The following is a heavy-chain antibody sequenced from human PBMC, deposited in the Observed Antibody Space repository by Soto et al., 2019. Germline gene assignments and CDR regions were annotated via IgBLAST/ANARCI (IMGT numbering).Heavy chain of an antibody. Sequence: QVQLVQSGAEVKKPGASVKVSCEASGYTFTTSDINWVRQATGQGLEWMGWMNPNSGDTGYAQKFQGRVTMTRNTSISTAYLELSSLTSEDTAVYYGAGGPWGPWGQGTLVTVSS. CDR1: GYTFTTSD. D-gene: IGHD7-27*01. CDR2: MNPNSGDT. J-gene: IGHJ5*02. V-gene: IGHV1-8*01. CDR3: AGGPWGP.